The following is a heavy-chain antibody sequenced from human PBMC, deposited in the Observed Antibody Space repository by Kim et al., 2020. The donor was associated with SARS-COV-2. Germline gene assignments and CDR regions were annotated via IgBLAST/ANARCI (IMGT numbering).Heavy chain of an antibody. Sequence: SETLSLTCTVSGGSVTSGDYHWTWIRQPPGKGLEWIGYIYYSGSTNYNPSLKGRVTISLDRSKNQFSLKLSSVTAADTAVYYCARELSTWPNWFDPWGQG. J-gene: IGHJ5*02. V-gene: IGHV4-61*08. CDR2: IYYSGST. CDR1: GGSVTSGDYH. CDR3: ARELSTWPNWFDP.